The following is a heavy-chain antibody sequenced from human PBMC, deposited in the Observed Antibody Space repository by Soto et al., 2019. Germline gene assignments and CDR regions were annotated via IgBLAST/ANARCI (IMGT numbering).Heavy chain of an antibody. CDR1: GYTLTELS. Sequence: ASVKVSCKVSGYTLTELSMHWVRQAPGKGLEWMGGFDPEDGETIYAQKFQGRVTMTEDTSTDTAYMELSSLRSEDTAVYYCATVRLNYYDSSGYYRAFDYWGQGTLVTVSS. CDR3: ATVRLNYYDSSGYYRAFDY. J-gene: IGHJ4*02. CDR2: FDPEDGET. D-gene: IGHD3-22*01. V-gene: IGHV1-24*01.